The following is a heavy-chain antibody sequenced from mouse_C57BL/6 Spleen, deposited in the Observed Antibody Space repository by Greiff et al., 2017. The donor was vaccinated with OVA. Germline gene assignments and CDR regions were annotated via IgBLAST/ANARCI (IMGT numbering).Heavy chain of an antibody. J-gene: IGHJ4*01. D-gene: IGHD1-1*01. CDR3: ARVITTVVADYYAMDY. V-gene: IGHV1-55*01. CDR2: IYPGSGST. Sequence: QVQLQQPGAELVKPGASVKMSRKASGYTFTSYWITWVKQRPGQGLEWIGDIYPGSGSTNYNEKFKSKATLTVDTSSSTAYMQLSSLTSEDSAVYYCARVITTVVADYYAMDYWGQGTSVTVSS. CDR1: GYTFTSYW.